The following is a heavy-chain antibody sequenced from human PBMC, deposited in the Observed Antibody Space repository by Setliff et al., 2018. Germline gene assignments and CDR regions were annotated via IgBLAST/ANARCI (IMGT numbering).Heavy chain of an antibody. V-gene: IGHV4-34*01. Sequence: SETLSLTCAVYGGSFSGYYWSWIRQPPGKGLEWIGEINHSGSTNYNPSLKSRVTISIDTSKNQFSLKLSSVTAADTAVYYCARDGGEYWGQGTLVTVSS. CDR1: GGSFSGYY. CDR2: INHSGST. J-gene: IGHJ4*02. CDR3: ARDGGEY. D-gene: IGHD3-16*01.